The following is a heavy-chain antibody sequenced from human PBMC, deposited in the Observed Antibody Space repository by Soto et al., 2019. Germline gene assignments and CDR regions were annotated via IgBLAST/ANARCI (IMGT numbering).Heavy chain of an antibody. Sequence: SETLSLTCTVSGDSISSNYHYWGWIRQPPGKGLEWIGSIHYSGSSHYNPSLRSRVTISVDTSKKQFSLKVRSVTAADTAVYYXGRNSGTYSDDLTDFDHWGQGTLVTVSS. D-gene: IGHD1-26*01. CDR1: GDSISSNYHY. CDR2: IHYSGSS. V-gene: IGHV4-39*01. CDR3: GRNSGTYSDDLTDFDH. J-gene: IGHJ4*02.